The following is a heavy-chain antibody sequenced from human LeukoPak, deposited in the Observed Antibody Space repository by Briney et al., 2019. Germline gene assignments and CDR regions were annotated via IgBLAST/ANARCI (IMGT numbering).Heavy chain of an antibody. CDR2: IYSSGST. CDR3: ARGSGSPLYDY. V-gene: IGHV4-61*02. Sequence: PSETLSLTCTVSGGSISSSSYYWSWIRQPAGKGLEGLEWIGRIYSSGSTNYNPSLKSRVTMSLDTPKNQFSLKLSSVTAADTAVYYCARGSGSPLYDYWGQGTLVIVSS. J-gene: IGHJ4*02. CDR1: GGSISSSSYY. D-gene: IGHD3-10*01.